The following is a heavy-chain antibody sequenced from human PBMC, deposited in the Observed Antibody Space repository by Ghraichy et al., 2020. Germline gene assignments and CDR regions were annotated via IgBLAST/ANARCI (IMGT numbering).Heavy chain of an antibody. CDR1: GDSVSSDSSA. J-gene: IGHJ6*02. V-gene: IGHV6-1*01. Sequence: SQTLSLTCAISGDSVSSDSSAWNWIRQSPSRGLEWLGRTYYRAKWYNDYAVSVKSRITTNADTSKNRISLHLNSVTPEDTAVYYCARDRGSAWSSAYYGMDVWGQGTTVTVSS. D-gene: IGHD6-13*01. CDR2: TYYRAKWYN. CDR3: ARDRGSAWSSAYYGMDV.